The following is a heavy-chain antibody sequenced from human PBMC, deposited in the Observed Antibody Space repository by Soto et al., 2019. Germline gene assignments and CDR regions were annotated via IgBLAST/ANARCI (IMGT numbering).Heavy chain of an antibody. D-gene: IGHD1-26*01. CDR2: IYYSGST. CDR1: GGPISSYY. V-gene: IGHV4-59*01. CDR3: ARDQGVGGFDP. J-gene: IGHJ5*02. Sequence: SETLSLTCTVSGGPISSYYWSWIRQPPGKGLEWIGYIYYSGSTNYNPSLKSRVTISVDTSKNQFSLKLSSVTAADTAVYYCARDQGVGGFDPWGQGTLVTVSS.